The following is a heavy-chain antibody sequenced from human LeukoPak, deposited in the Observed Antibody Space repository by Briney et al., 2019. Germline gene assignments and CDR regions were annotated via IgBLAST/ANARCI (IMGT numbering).Heavy chain of an antibody. J-gene: IGHJ4*02. CDR2: IYISGST. V-gene: IGHV4-61*02. CDR1: GGSISSGSYY. CDR3: ARGGNSDFWSGSTFTY. Sequence: SQTLSLTCTVSGGSISSGSYYWSWIRQPAGKGLEWIGRIYISGSTNYNSSLKTRVTISIDTSKNHFSLKLTSVTAADTAVYFCARGGNSDFWSGSTFTYWGQGALVTVSS. D-gene: IGHD3-3*01.